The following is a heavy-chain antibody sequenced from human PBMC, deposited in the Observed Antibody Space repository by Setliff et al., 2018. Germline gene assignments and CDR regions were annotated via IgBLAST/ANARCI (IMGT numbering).Heavy chain of an antibody. D-gene: IGHD1-1*01. CDR2: INPKSGGT. CDR1: GYSFTDYY. V-gene: IGHV1-2*02. J-gene: IGHJ4*02. Sequence: ASVKVSCKASGYSFTDYYMHWVRQVPGRGLEWMGWINPKSGGTRYAQKFQGRVTMTRDTSISTAYMELSGLRSDDTAVYFCARGVRTGHLDSWGQGTLVTVSS. CDR3: ARGVRTGHLDS.